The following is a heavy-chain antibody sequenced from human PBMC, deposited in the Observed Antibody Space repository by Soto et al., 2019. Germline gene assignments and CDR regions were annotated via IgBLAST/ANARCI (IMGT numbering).Heavy chain of an antibody. V-gene: IGHV4-30-2*01. D-gene: IGHD4-17*01. CDR3: ARGVTTVTTIDY. CDR1: GGSISSGGYS. J-gene: IGHJ4*02. Sequence: PSETLSLTCAVSGGSISSGGYSWSWIRHPPGKGLAWIGYIYHSRSTYYNPSLKSRVTLPVDRSKNQFSLKPSSVTAAATAVYYCARGVTTVTTIDYWGQGTLVTVSS. CDR2: IYHSRST.